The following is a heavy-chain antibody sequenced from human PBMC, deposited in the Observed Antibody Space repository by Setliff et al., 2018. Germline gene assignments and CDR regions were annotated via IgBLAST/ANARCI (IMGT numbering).Heavy chain of an antibody. V-gene: IGHV3-30*04. CDR3: AKSYGSGSYRPLFDY. J-gene: IGHJ4*02. Sequence: GGSLRLSCAASGFTFSSYAMHWVRQAPGKGLEWVAVISYDGSNKYYADSVKGRFTISRDNSKNTLYLQMNSLRAEDTAVYYCAKSYGSGSYRPLFDYWGQGTLVTVSS. CDR1: GFTFSSYA. D-gene: IGHD3-10*01. CDR2: ISYDGSNK.